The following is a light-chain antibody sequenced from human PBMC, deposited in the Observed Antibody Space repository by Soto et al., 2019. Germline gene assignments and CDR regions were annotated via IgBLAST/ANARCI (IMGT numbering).Light chain of an antibody. CDR1: QGISSY. Sequence: AIQMTQSPCSLSASVGDRVTSTSRGSQGISSYLAWYQQKPGKAPQLLIYAASSLQSGVPSRFSCSGSGTDFTLTISSLQPEDFATYYCLQDYNYPRTFGQGTKVDIK. CDR3: LQDYNYPRT. J-gene: IGKJ1*01. V-gene: IGKV1-6*01. CDR2: AAS.